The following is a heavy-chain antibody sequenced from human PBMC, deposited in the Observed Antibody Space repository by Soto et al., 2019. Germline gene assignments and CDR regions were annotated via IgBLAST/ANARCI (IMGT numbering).Heavy chain of an antibody. D-gene: IGHD6-6*01. CDR2: LIPIFGTS. J-gene: IGHJ4*02. V-gene: IGHV1-69*06. Sequence: QVQLVQSGAEVRKSGSSVKVSCKASWGTFTNLAINWVRQAPGQGFEWMGGLIPIFGTSNSAQKFQARVTISADTSTGTAYLEVSSLRSEDTAIYYCATARHDGLTWSYYFDFWGPGTPVTVSS. CDR1: WGTFTNLA. CDR3: ATARHDGLTWSYYFDF.